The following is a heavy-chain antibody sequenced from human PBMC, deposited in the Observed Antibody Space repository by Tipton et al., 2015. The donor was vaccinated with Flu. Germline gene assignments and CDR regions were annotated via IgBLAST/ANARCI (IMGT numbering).Heavy chain of an antibody. CDR2: IHCSGNT. Sequence: TLSLTCTVSGGSIGSDYYWGWIRQPPGKGLQWLGNIHCSGNTYYNSSLKSRVTISLDKSKNQFSRRLVSMTATDTAVYYCARRDYSNYVSEPKNWFDPWGQGILVTVSS. D-gene: IGHD4-11*01. V-gene: IGHV4-38-2*02. J-gene: IGHJ5*02. CDR3: ARRDYSNYVSEPKNWFDP. CDR1: GGSIGSDYY.